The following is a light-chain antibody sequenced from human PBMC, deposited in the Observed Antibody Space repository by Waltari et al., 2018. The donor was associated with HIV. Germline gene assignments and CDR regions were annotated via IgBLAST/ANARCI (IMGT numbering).Light chain of an antibody. CDR1: SSDIGRAKY. V-gene: IGLV2-14*03. CDR2: DVS. J-gene: IGLJ1*01. Sequence: QSALTQPASVSGSPGQSITISCTGTSSDIGRAKYVSWHQQYQGEAPKLIIPDVSDRPSGISNRFSGSKSGNMASLTISGLQTEDEADYYCSSYTSSSTYVFGTGTRVTVL. CDR3: SSYTSSSTYV.